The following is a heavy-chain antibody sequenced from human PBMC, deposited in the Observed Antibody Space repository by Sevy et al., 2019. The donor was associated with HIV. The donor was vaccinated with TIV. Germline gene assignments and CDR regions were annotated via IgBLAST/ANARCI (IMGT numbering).Heavy chain of an antibody. V-gene: IGHV3-23*01. CDR2: ISGSGTRT. J-gene: IGHJ6*03. Sequence: GGSLRLSCAVSGFSFDSYGMTWVRQAPGKGLEWVSGISGSGTRTYYADSVKGRFIISRDNSKNNQYLEMNSLRSEDTAIYYCAKGGGGHYDPDEIGYYFYYYNMDVWGKGTTVTVSS. CDR3: AKGGGGHYDPDEIGYYFYYYNMDV. D-gene: IGHD3-22*01. CDR1: GFSFDSYG.